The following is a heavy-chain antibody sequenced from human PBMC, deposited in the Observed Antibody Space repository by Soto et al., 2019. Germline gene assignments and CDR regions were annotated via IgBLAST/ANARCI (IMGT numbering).Heavy chain of an antibody. D-gene: IGHD2-8*01. CDR3: VRDSLMRTS. CDR1: GFTFSSYM. J-gene: IGHJ5*02. V-gene: IGHV3-21*01. Sequence: EVQLVESGGGLVKPGESLRLSCAGSGFTFSSYMMNWVRQAPGKGLEWVASISTGSTYIYYADALKGRFTISREDAKNSVYLQMNSLSDEDTAVYYCVRDSLMRTSWGQGARVTVSS. CDR2: ISTGSTYI.